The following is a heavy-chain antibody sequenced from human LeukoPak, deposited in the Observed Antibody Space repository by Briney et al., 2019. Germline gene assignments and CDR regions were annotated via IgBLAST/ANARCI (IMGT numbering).Heavy chain of an antibody. V-gene: IGHV4-4*07. Sequence: SETLSLTCTVSGGSINNYYWSWIRQPAGKGLEWIGRIYTSGNTNYNPSLKSRVTMSIDTSKNQFSLKLNSVTAADTAVYFCARARGGVGDFDYWGQGTLVTVSS. CDR2: IYTSGNT. CDR1: GGSINNYY. CDR3: ARARGGVGDFDY. J-gene: IGHJ4*02. D-gene: IGHD4-17*01.